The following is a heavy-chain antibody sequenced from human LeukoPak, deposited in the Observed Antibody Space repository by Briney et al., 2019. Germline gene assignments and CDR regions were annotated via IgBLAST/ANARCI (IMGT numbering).Heavy chain of an antibody. CDR1: GFTVSNNA. V-gene: IGHV3-23*01. CDR2: IRGGGDT. J-gene: IGHJ4*02. D-gene: IGHD3-9*01. Sequence: PGGSLRLSCAVSGFTVSNNALTWFRQAPGKGLEWVSDIRGGGDTYYADSVKGRFTISRDNSKNTLYLQMNSLRAEDTAVYYCAKDIDILTGYIFDYWGQGTLVTVSS. CDR3: AKDIDILTGYIFDY.